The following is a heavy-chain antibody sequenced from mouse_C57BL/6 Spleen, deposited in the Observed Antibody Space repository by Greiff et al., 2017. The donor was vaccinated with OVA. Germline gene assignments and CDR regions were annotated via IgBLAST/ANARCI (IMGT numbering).Heavy chain of an antibody. J-gene: IGHJ2*01. V-gene: IGHV7-3*01. CDR2: IRNKANGYTT. CDR1: GFTFTDYY. CDR3: ARCLYGYDGLDY. D-gene: IGHD2-2*01. Sequence: DVMLVESGGGLVQPGGSLSLSCAASGFTFTDYYMSWVRQPPGKALEWLGFIRNKANGYTTEYSAYVKGRFTISRDNSQSILYLQMNALRAEDSATYYCARCLYGYDGLDYWGQGTTLTVSS.